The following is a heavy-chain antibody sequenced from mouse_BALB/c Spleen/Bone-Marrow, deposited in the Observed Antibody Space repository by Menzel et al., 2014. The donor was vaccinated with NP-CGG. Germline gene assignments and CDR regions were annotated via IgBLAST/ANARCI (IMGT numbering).Heavy chain of an antibody. CDR2: INPDSSTI. J-gene: IGHJ3*01. Sequence: EVQPQESGGGLVQPGGSLKLSCAASGFDFSRYWMNWVRQAPGNGLEWIGEINPDSSTINHTPSLKDKFTISRDNAKNTLYLQMNKVRSEDTALYYCARAKYGNPWLAYWGQGTLVTVSA. D-gene: IGHD2-10*02. CDR1: GFDFSRYW. V-gene: IGHV4-1*02. CDR3: ARAKYGNPWLAY.